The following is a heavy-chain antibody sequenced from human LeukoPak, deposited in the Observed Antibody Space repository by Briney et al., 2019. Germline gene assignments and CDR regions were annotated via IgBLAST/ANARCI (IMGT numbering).Heavy chain of an antibody. CDR2: IRSKAYGGRT. J-gene: IGHJ4*02. D-gene: IGHD3-22*01. CDR3: TTLFITMTSTEKAY. V-gene: IGHV3-49*04. Sequence: GGSLRLSCAASGFTFSSYEMNWVRQAPGKGLEWVGFIRSKAYGGRTEYAASVKGRFTISRDDSKSIAYLQMNSLKTEDTAVYYCTTLFITMTSTEKAYWGQGTLVTVSS. CDR1: GFTFSSYE.